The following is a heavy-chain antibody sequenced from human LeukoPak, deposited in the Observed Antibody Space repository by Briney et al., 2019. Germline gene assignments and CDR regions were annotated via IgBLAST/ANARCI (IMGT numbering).Heavy chain of an antibody. CDR1: GFTFSNYA. Sequence: GGSLRLSCAASGFTFSNYAMHWVRQAPGKGLEYVSVISSNGGNIFYANSVKGRFTISRDNSKNTLYLQMGSLRAEDTAVYYCARENGDIAFDYWGQGTLVTVSS. J-gene: IGHJ4*02. D-gene: IGHD4-17*01. V-gene: IGHV3-64*01. CDR2: ISSNGGNI. CDR3: ARENGDIAFDY.